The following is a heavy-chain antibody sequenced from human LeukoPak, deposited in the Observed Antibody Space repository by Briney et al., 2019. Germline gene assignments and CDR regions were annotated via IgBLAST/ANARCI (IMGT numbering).Heavy chain of an antibody. CDR2: MNPNNGNT. V-gene: IGHV1-8*01. CDR3: ARGTDTKPFWYFDL. J-gene: IGHJ2*01. D-gene: IGHD2-2*01. CDR1: GYTFTSYD. Sequence: ASVKVSCKASGYTFTSYDINWVRQATGQGLEWMGWMNPNNGNTGYAQKFQGRVTMTRNTSISTAYMELSSLRSEDTAVYYCARGTDTKPFWYFDLWGRGTLVTVSS.